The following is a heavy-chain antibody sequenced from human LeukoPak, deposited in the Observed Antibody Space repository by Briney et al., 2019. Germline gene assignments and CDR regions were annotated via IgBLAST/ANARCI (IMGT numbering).Heavy chain of an antibody. CDR3: SRPWGY. CDR1: GFTFSSYD. D-gene: IGHD7-27*01. Sequence: GGSLRLSCAASGFTFSSYDMHWVRQATGKGLVWVSRINSDGSSTRYADSVKGRFTISRDNAKNTLYLQMNSLRAEDTAVYYCSRPWGYWGQGILVTVSS. J-gene: IGHJ4*02. CDR2: INSDGSST. V-gene: IGHV3-74*01.